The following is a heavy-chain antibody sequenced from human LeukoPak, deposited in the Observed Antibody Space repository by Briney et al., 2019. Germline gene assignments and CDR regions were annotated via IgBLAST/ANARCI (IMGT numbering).Heavy chain of an antibody. Sequence: ASVKVSCKASGGTFSSYAISWVRQAPGQGLEWMGGIIPIFGTANYAQKFQGRVTITADESTSTAYMELSSLRSEDTAVYYCARRRDSGSLQHFDYWGQGTLVTVSS. D-gene: IGHD1-26*01. V-gene: IGHV1-69*13. CDR1: GGTFSSYA. CDR3: ARRRDSGSLQHFDY. CDR2: IIPIFGTA. J-gene: IGHJ4*02.